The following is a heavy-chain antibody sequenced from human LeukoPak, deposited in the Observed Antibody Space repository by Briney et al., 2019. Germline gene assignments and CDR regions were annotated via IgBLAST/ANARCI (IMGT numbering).Heavy chain of an antibody. V-gene: IGHV1-69*04. CDR2: IIPILGIA. Sequence: SVKVSCKASGGTFSSYAISWVRQAPGQGLEWMGRIIPILGIANYAQKFQGRVTITADKSTSTAYMELSSLRSEDTAVYYCARDLEAFGEYRNVYWGQGTLVTVSS. CDR3: ARDLEAFGEYRNVY. CDR1: GGTFSSYA. D-gene: IGHD3-10*01. J-gene: IGHJ4*02.